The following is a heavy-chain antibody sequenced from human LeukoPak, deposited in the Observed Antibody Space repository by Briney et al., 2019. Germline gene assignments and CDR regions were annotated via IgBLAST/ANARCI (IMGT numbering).Heavy chain of an antibody. Sequence: ASVKVSCKASGYTFTSYGISWVRQAPGQGLEWMGWISAYNGNTNYAQKFQGRVTMTRDTSISTAYMELSRLRSDDTAVYYCARDSSLAVFWSGLGRYYYYYMDVWGKGTTVTVSS. CDR1: GYTFTSYG. CDR3: ARDSSLAVFWSGLGRYYYYYMDV. J-gene: IGHJ6*03. CDR2: ISAYNGNT. V-gene: IGHV1-18*01. D-gene: IGHD3-3*01.